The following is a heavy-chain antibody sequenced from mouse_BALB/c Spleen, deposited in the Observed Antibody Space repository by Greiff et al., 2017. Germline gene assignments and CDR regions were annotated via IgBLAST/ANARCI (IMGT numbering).Heavy chain of an antibody. J-gene: IGHJ2*01. V-gene: IGHV1-5*01. CDR1: GYTFTSYW. D-gene: IGHD2-2*01. Sequence: VQLQQSGTVLARPGASVKMSCKASGYTFTSYWMHWVKQRPGQGLEWIGAIYPGNSDTSYNQKFKGKAKLTAVTSTSTAYMELSSLTNEDSAVYYCTRGEWGYDDYAMDYWGQGTTLTVSS. CDR2: IYPGNSDT. CDR3: TRGEWGYDDYAMDY.